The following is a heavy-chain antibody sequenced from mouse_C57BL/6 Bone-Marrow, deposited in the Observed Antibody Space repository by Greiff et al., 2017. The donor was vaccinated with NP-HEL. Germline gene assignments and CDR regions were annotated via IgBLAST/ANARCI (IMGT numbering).Heavy chain of an antibody. V-gene: IGHV5-4*01. CDR3: ARDPGKDWYFDV. D-gene: IGHD4-1*01. CDR1: GFTFSSYA. Sequence: EVKLQESGGGLVKPGGSLKLSCAASGFTFSSYAMSWVRQTPEKRLEWVATISDGGSYTYYPDNVKGRFTISSDNAKNNLYLQMSHLKSEDTAMYYCARDPGKDWYFDVWGTGTTVTVSS. J-gene: IGHJ1*03. CDR2: ISDGGSYT.